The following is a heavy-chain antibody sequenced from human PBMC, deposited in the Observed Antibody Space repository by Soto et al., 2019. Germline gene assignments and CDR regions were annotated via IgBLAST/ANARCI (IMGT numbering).Heavy chain of an antibody. Sequence: GGSLRLSCAASGFTFSSYAMSWVRQAPGKGLEWVSAISGSGGSTYYADSVKGRFTISRDNSKNTLYLQMNSLRAEDTAVYYYAGRYCSGGSCDAFDIWGQGTMVTVSS. CDR2: ISGSGGST. V-gene: IGHV3-23*01. J-gene: IGHJ3*02. D-gene: IGHD2-15*01. CDR3: AGRYCSGGSCDAFDI. CDR1: GFTFSSYA.